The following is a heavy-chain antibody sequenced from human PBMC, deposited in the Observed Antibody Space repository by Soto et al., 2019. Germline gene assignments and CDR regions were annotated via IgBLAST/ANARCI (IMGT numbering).Heavy chain of an antibody. J-gene: IGHJ4*02. CDR2: TYYRSKWYY. CDR1: GDSVSSNSAA. CDR3: TRDGGGLGH. V-gene: IGHV6-1*01. D-gene: IGHD3-16*01. Sequence: SQTLSLTCAISGDSVSSNSAAWNWIRQSPGRGLEWLGRTYYRSKWYYEYTFSVKSRITITPDTSRNQFSLQLIFLSPEDTAVYYCTRDGGGLGHGGQGTLVTVSS.